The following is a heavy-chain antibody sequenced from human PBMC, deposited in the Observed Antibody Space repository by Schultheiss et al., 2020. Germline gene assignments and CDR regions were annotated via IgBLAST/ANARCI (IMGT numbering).Heavy chain of an antibody. CDR3: ARDLGHYYYGMDV. CDR2: ISSSSSYI. Sequence: GESLKISCAASGFTFSSYSMNWVRQAPGKGLEWVSSISSSSSYIYYADSVKGRFTISRDNAKNSLYLQMNSLRAEDTAVYYCARDLGHYYYGMDVWGQGTTVNVSS. J-gene: IGHJ6*02. CDR1: GFTFSSYS. V-gene: IGHV3-21*01.